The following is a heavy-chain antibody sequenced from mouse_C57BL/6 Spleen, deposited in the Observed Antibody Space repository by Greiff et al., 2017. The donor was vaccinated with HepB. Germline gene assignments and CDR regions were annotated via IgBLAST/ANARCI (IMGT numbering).Heavy chain of an antibody. Sequence: VQLQQSGPELVKPGASVKISCKASGYTFTDYYMNWVKQSHGKSLEWIGDINPNNGGTSYNQKFKGKATLTVDKSSSTAYMELRSLTSEDSAVYYCARNNPYFDYWGQGTTLTVSS. CDR3: ARNNPYFDY. CDR2: INPNNGGT. D-gene: IGHD1-3*01. CDR1: GYTFTDYY. V-gene: IGHV1-26*01. J-gene: IGHJ2*01.